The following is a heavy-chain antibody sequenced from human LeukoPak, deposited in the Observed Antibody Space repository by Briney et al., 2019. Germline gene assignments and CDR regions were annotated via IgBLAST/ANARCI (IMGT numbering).Heavy chain of an antibody. CDR1: GGSISSYY. V-gene: IGHV4-59*01. J-gene: IGHJ6*03. CDR3: ARAPPVIALYYYYYYMDV. CDR2: IYYSGST. D-gene: IGHD2-21*01. Sequence: PSETLSLTCTVSGGSISSYYWSWIRQPPGKGLEWIGYIYYSGSTNYNPSLKSRVTIPVDTSKNQFSLKLSSVTAADTAVYYCARAPPVIALYYYYYYMDVWGKGTTVTVSS.